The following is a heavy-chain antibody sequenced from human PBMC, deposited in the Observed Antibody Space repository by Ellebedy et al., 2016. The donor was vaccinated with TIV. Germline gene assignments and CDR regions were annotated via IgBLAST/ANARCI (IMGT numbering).Heavy chain of an antibody. CDR1: GYTFTSYA. D-gene: IGHD6-6*01. Sequence: AASVKVSCKASGYTFTSYAMHWVRQAPGQRLEWMGWINAGNGNTKYSQKFQGRVTITRDTSASTAYMELSSLRSEDTAVYYCARASSSVTYYYYYGMDVWGQGTTVTVSS. CDR3: ARASSSVTYYYYYGMDV. J-gene: IGHJ6*02. V-gene: IGHV1-3*01. CDR2: INAGNGNT.